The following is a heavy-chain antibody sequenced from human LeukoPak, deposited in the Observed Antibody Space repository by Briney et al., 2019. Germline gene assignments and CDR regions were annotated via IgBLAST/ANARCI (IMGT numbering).Heavy chain of an antibody. CDR2: ISSSGSTI. CDR1: GFTFSSYE. J-gene: IGHJ3*02. CDR3: ARVGAVGGVFRAFDI. V-gene: IGHV3-48*03. Sequence: GGSLRLSCAASGFTFSSYEVNWVRQAPGKGLEWVSYISSSGSTIYYADSVKGRFTISRDNAKNSLYLQMNSLRAEDTAVYYCARVGAVGGVFRAFDIWGQGTMVTVSS. D-gene: IGHD3-16*01.